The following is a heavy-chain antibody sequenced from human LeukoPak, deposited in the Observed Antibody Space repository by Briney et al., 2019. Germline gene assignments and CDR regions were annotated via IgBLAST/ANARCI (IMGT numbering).Heavy chain of an antibody. CDR3: ARLYRCGSTSCYPDY. Sequence: GESLKISCKGSGYSFTSYWIGWVRQMPGKGLEWMGIIYPGDSDTRYSPSFQGQVTISADKSISTAYLQWSGLKASDTAMYYCARLYRCGSTSCYPDYWGQGTLVTVSS. CDR1: GYSFTSYW. J-gene: IGHJ4*02. V-gene: IGHV5-51*01. D-gene: IGHD2-2*01. CDR2: IYPGDSDT.